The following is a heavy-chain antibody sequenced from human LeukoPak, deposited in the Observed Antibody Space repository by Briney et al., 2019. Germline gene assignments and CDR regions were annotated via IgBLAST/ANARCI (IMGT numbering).Heavy chain of an antibody. Sequence: AGGSLRLSCAASGFTFSSYAMHWVRQAPGKGLEYVSAISSNGGSTYYANSVKGRFTISRDNSKNTLYLQMGSLRAEDMAVYYCAREVGKDYGDSLSDAFDIWGQGTMVTVSS. V-gene: IGHV3-64*01. D-gene: IGHD4-17*01. CDR2: ISSNGGST. CDR1: GFTFSSYA. J-gene: IGHJ3*02. CDR3: AREVGKDYGDSLSDAFDI.